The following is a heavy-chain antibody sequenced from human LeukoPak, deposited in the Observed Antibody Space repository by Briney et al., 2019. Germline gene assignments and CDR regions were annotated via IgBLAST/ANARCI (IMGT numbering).Heavy chain of an antibody. Sequence: GGSLRLSCAASGFTFSSYSMNWVRQAPGKGLEWVANIKPDGSEKYYVDSVKGRFTISRDNAKNSLYLQMNSLRAEDTAVYYCARDPGSSGWRFDYWGQGTLVTVSS. CDR2: IKPDGSEK. CDR3: ARDPGSSGWRFDY. D-gene: IGHD6-19*01. CDR1: GFTFSSYS. V-gene: IGHV3-7*01. J-gene: IGHJ4*02.